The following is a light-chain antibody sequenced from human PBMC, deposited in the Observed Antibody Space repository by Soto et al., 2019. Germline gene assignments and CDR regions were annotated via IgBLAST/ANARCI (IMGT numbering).Light chain of an antibody. CDR3: AAWDDSLSGGV. J-gene: IGLJ3*02. CDR2: SNN. V-gene: IGLV1-47*02. CDR1: DIGNYNL. Sequence: QSVVTQPASVSGSPGQSVTISCSGSDIGNYNLVSWYQQLPGTAPKLLIYSNNQRPSGVPDRFSGSKSGTSASLAIGGLRSEDEADYYCAAWDDSLSGGVFGGGTKLTVL.